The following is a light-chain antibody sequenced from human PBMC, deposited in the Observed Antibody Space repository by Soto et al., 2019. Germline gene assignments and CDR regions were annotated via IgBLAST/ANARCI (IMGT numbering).Light chain of an antibody. V-gene: IGKV1-5*03. CDR2: KAS. CDR3: QQYKTYPWT. CDR1: QSISSW. Sequence: DIQMTQSPSTLSASVGDRVTITCRASQSISSWLAWYQQKPGRAPKLLIYKASGLESGVPSRFSGSGSGTEFTLTISSLQPDAFATYSCQQYKTYPWTFGQGTKVEI. J-gene: IGKJ1*01.